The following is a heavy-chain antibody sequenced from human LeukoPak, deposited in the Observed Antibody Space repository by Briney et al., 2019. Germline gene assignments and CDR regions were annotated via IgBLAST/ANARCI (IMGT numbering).Heavy chain of an antibody. V-gene: IGHV4-31*03. CDR3: ASGRMDWFDP. CDR1: GGSLSSGGYY. Sequence: SETLSLTCTVSGGSLSSGGYYWSWLRQHPGTGLGWIGYIYYSGSTYYNPSLKSRVTISLDTSKNQFSLKLSSVTAADTAVYYCASGRMDWFDPWGQGTLVTVSS. CDR2: IYYSGST. J-gene: IGHJ5*02. D-gene: IGHD1-14*01.